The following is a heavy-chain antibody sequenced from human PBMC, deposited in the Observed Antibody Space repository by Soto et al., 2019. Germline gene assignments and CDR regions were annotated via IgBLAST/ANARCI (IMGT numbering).Heavy chain of an antibody. CDR3: ARDISYGSGTSYGY. J-gene: IGHJ4*02. V-gene: IGHV1-18*01. CDR2: ISNHNDGT. D-gene: IGHD3-10*01. CDR1: GYTFTSHG. Sequence: QVQLVQSGAEVKKPGASVKVSCKASGYTFTSHGISWVRQAPGQGLEWMGWISNHNDGTNYARKLKGRATMTQDTSTSTAYLELRSLTSDDPAVYYCARDISYGSGTSYGYWGQGTLVTVSS.